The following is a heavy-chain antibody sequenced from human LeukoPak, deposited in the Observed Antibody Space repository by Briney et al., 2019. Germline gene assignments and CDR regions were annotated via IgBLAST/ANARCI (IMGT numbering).Heavy chain of an antibody. V-gene: IGHV4-4*07. J-gene: IGHJ3*02. CDR2: IYGSGST. D-gene: IGHD5-24*01. CDR1: GGSISSYY. Sequence: YPSETLSLTCTVSGGSISSYYWSWIRQPAGKGLEWIGRIYGSGSTDYNPSLKSRVTISVDTSKNQFSLKLSSVTAADTAVYYCARIKREAYNSAFDIWGQGTMVTVSS. CDR3: ARIKREAYNSAFDI.